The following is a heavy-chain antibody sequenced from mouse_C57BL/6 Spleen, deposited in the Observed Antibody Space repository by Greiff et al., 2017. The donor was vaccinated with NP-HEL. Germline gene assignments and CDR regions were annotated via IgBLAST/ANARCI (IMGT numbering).Heavy chain of an antibody. CDR3: ASITTGF. Sequence: VQLQQSGPELVKPGASVKISCKASGYSFTGYYMHWVKQSSEKSLEWIGEINPSTGGTSYNQKFKGKATLTVDKSSSTAYMQLKSLTSEDSAVYYCASITTGFWGQGTTLTVSS. CDR1: GYSFTGYY. D-gene: IGHD1-1*01. J-gene: IGHJ2*01. CDR2: INPSTGGT. V-gene: IGHV1-43*01.